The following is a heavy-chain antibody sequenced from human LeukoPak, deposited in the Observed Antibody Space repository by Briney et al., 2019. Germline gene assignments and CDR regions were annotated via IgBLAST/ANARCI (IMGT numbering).Heavy chain of an antibody. Sequence: GGSLRLSCAASGFTFSSYSMNWVRQAPGKGLEWVSSISSSSSYIYYADSVKGRFTISRDNAKNSLYLQMNSLRAEDTAVYYCARGGTSAYYDFWSGYYQGYFDYWGQGTLVTVSS. CDR3: ARGGTSAYYDFWSGYYQGYFDY. V-gene: IGHV3-21*01. J-gene: IGHJ4*02. D-gene: IGHD3-3*01. CDR2: ISSSSSYI. CDR1: GFTFSSYS.